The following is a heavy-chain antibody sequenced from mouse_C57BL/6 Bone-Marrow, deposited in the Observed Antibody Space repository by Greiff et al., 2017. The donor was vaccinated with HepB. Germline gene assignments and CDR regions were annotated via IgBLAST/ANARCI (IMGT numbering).Heavy chain of an antibody. CDR1: GYTFTSYT. CDR2: INPSSGYT. V-gene: IGHV1-4*01. D-gene: IGHD3-2*02. Sequence: VQLQESGAELARPGASVKMSCKASGYTFTSYTMHWVKQRPGQGLEWIGYINPSSGYTKYNQKFKDKATLTADKSSSTAYMQLSSLTSEDSAVYYCAKRAAQVYYFDYWGQGTTLTVSS. CDR3: AKRAAQVYYFDY. J-gene: IGHJ2*01.